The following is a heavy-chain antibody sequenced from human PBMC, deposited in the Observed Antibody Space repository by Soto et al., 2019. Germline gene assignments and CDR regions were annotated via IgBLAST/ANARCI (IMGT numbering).Heavy chain of an antibody. J-gene: IGHJ4*02. CDR2: ISWNSGSI. D-gene: IGHD3-22*01. Sequence: GGSMRLSCAASGFTFDDYAMHWVRQAPGKGLEWVSGISWNSGSIGYADSVKGRFTISRDNAKNSLYLQMNSLRAEDTALCYCAKDITFGYYDSSGYTIDYWGQGTLVTVSS. CDR1: GFTFDDYA. V-gene: IGHV3-9*01. CDR3: AKDITFGYYDSSGYTIDY.